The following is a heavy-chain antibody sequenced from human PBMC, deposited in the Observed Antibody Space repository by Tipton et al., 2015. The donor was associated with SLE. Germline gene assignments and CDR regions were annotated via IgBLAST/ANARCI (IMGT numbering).Heavy chain of an antibody. CDR3: ALGKAARPIDY. J-gene: IGHJ4*02. CDR1: GGSISSSSYY. Sequence: TLSLTCTVSGGSISSSSYYWGWLRQPPGQGLEWIGSIYYSGSTYYNPSLKSRVTISVDTSKNQFSLKLSSVTAADTAVYYCALGKAARPIDYWGQGTLVTVSS. D-gene: IGHD6-6*01. V-gene: IGHV4-39*07. CDR2: IYYSGST.